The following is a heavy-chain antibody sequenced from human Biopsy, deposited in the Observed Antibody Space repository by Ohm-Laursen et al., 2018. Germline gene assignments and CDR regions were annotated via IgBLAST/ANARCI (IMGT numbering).Heavy chain of an antibody. D-gene: IGHD1-26*01. V-gene: IGHV4-4*07. CDR3: ARDEGLLRAFDI. J-gene: IGHJ3*02. CDR2: IYSNGNT. CDR1: GGSISGHF. Sequence: PSDTLSLTCTVSGGSISGHFWSWVRQPAGKGLEWIGRIYSNGNTNYNPSLKSRVSMSVDTSKNHLSLNLTSVTAADTAMYYCARDEGLLRAFDIWGQGTLGTVSS.